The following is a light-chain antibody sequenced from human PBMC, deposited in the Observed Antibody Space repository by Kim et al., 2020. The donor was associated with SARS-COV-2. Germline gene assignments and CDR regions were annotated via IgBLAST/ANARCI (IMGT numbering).Light chain of an antibody. J-gene: IGKJ4*01. CDR3: QEYNNWPPLT. CDR2: GAS. Sequence: VVMTQSPATLSVSPGERATLSCRASQSVSSNIAWYQQKPGQAPRLLIYGASTRATGIPARFSGSGSGTEFTLTISSLQSEDFVVYYCQEYNNWPPLTFGGGTKVEIK. V-gene: IGKV3-15*01. CDR1: QSVSSN.